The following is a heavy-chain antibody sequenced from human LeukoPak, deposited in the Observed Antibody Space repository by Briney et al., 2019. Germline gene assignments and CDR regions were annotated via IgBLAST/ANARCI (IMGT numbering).Heavy chain of an antibody. CDR3: AREDYDYVWDVSHFDY. CDR1: GFTFSSYE. D-gene: IGHD3-16*01. V-gene: IGHV3-48*03. J-gene: IGHJ4*02. Sequence: GGSLRLSCAASGFTFSSYEMNWVRQAPGKGLEWVSYISSSVSTIYYADSVKGRFTISRDNAKNSLYLQMNSLRAEDTAVYYCAREDYDYVWDVSHFDYWGQGTLVTVSS. CDR2: ISSSVSTI.